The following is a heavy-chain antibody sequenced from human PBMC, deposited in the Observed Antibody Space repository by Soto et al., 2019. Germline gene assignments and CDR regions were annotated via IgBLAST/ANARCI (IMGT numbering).Heavy chain of an antibody. Sequence: EMQLSESGGGLVQPGGSLRLSCAASGFTFGSYAMSWVRQAPGKGLEWVSAISGGGSGTYYADSVKGRFTISRDNSKKTLFLQMNSLRVEDTAIYYCAKDPKITVRFNWFDPWGQGTLVTVSS. D-gene: IGHD3-10*01. CDR2: ISGGGSGT. V-gene: IGHV3-23*01. CDR3: AKDPKITVRFNWFDP. CDR1: GFTFGSYA. J-gene: IGHJ5*02.